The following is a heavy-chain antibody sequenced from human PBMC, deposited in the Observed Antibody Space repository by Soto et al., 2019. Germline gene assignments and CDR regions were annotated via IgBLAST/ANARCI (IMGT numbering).Heavy chain of an antibody. CDR2: IGGSGSYT. D-gene: IGHD3-10*01. CDR3: ARDLHNYYGSGSSDYYYYGMDV. V-gene: IGHV3-23*01. Sequence: PGGSLRLSCAASGFTFSSYAMGWVRQAPGEGLEWVSSIGGSGSYTYYADSVKGRFTISRDNSKNTLYLQMNSLRAEDTAVYYCARDLHNYYGSGSSDYYYYGMDVWGQGTTVTVSS. CDR1: GFTFSSYA. J-gene: IGHJ6*02.